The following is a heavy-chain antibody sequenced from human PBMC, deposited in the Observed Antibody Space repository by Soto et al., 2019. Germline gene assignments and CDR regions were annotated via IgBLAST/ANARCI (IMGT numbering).Heavy chain of an antibody. CDR2: ISSSGSTI. CDR3: VYGYYFDY. D-gene: IGHD3-10*01. CDR1: GFTFSSYE. Sequence: LRLSCAASGFTFSSYEMNWVRQAPGKGLEWVSFISSSGSTIYYADSVKGRFTISRDNAKNSLYLQMNSLRAEDTAVYYCVYGYYFDYWGQGTLVTVSS. V-gene: IGHV3-48*03. J-gene: IGHJ4*02.